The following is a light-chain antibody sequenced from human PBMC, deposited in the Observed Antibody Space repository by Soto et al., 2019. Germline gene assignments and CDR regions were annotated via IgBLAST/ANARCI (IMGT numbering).Light chain of an antibody. Sequence: QSVLTQPPSASGSPGQSVTISCTGTSRDVGGYNYVSWYQQFPGKAPKLMTYEFSKRPSGVPDRFSGSKSGNTASLTVSGLQAEDEGDDYCRSYGGSNKVLFGGGTKLTVL. CDR1: SRDVGGYNY. CDR2: EFS. V-gene: IGLV2-8*01. J-gene: IGLJ2*01. CDR3: RSYGGSNKVL.